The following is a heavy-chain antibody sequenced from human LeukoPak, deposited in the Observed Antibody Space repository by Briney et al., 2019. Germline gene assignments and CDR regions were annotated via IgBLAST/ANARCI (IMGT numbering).Heavy chain of an antibody. V-gene: IGHV4-30-4*01. CDR3: SRGIAAAGTTSSYYFDY. CDR1: GGSISSGDDY. Sequence: PSETLSLTCTVSGGSISSGDDYWSWIRQPPGKGLEWIGYIYYSGSTYYNPSLKSRVTISVDTSKNQFSLKLSSVTAADTAVYYRSRGIAAAGTTSSYYFDYWGQGTLVTVSS. D-gene: IGHD6-13*01. CDR2: IYYSGST. J-gene: IGHJ4*02.